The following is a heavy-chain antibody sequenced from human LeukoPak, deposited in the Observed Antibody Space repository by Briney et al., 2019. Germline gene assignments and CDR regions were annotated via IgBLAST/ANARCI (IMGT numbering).Heavy chain of an antibody. D-gene: IGHD6-6*01. V-gene: IGHV3-21*01. CDR1: GFPFSNYN. CDR3: ARGQLAQLDY. J-gene: IGHJ4*02. Sequence: GGSLRLSCAASGFPFSNYNMNWVRQAPGKAMEWVSSITSSGTYNFYADSVRGRFTISRDNAKNSLYLQMDSLGPEDTAVYYCARGQLAQLDYWGQGTLVTVSS. CDR2: ITSSGTYN.